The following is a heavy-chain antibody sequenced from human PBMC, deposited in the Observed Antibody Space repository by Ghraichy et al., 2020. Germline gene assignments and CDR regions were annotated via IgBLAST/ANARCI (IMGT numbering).Heavy chain of an antibody. V-gene: IGHV4-34*01. J-gene: IGHJ6*02. Sequence: SETLSLTCAVYGGSFSGYYWSWIRQPPGKGLEWIGEINHSGSTNYNPSLKSRVTISVDTSKNQFSLKLSSVTAADTAVYYCASQRLVVVAGNYYYYGMDVWGQGTTVTVS. D-gene: IGHD2-15*01. CDR3: ASQRLVVVAGNYYYYGMDV. CDR1: GGSFSGYY. CDR2: INHSGST.